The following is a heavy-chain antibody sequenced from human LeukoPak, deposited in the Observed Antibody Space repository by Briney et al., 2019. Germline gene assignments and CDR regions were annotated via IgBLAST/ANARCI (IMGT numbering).Heavy chain of an antibody. J-gene: IGHJ3*02. CDR1: GGSFSGYY. D-gene: IGHD1-26*01. Sequence: SETLSLTCAVYGGSFSGYYWSWIRQPPGKGLEWIGEINHSGSTNYNPSLKSRVTISVDTSKNQFSLKLSSVTAADTAVYYCARQPEGGSYIGAFDIWGQGTTVTVSS. V-gene: IGHV4-34*01. CDR2: INHSGST. CDR3: ARQPEGGSYIGAFDI.